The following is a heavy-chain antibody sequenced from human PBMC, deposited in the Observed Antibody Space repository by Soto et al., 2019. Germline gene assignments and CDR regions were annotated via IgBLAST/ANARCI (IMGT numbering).Heavy chain of an antibody. CDR2: ISAYSGNT. Sequence: QVHLVQSGGEVKKTGASVTVSCKASGYRFASYAIGWVRQAPGQGLEWVGWISAYSGNTRYAQKLQGRVTMTTDTSTSTAYMELRSLKSDDTAVYYCARERVTLVRGPQNWFDPWGQGTLVTVSS. D-gene: IGHD3-10*01. CDR1: GYRFASYA. J-gene: IGHJ5*02. V-gene: IGHV1-18*01. CDR3: ARERVTLVRGPQNWFDP.